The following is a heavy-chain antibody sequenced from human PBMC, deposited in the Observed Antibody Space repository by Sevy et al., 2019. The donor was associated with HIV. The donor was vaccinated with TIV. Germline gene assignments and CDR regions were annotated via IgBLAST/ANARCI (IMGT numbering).Heavy chain of an antibody. J-gene: IGHJ3*02. CDR2: SGGSGVST. CDR1: GFPFSSYA. V-gene: IGHV3-23*01. D-gene: IGHD5-18*01. CDR3: AKDRAAMVGDAFDI. Sequence: GGSLRLSCAASGFPFSSYAMSWVRQAPGKGLEWVSASGGSGVSTYYADSVKGRFTISRDNSKNTLYLQMNSLRAEDTAVYYCAKDRAAMVGDAFDIWGQGTMVTVSS.